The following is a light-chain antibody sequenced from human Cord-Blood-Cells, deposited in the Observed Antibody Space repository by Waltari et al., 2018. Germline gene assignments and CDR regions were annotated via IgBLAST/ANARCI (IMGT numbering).Light chain of an antibody. CDR3: SSYAGSNNLV. Sequence: QSALTQPPSASGSPGQSVTISCTGTSSEVGGYTYVSWYQQHPGKAPKLMMYEVSKRPSGVPDRFSCSKSGNTSSLTVSGLQAEDEADYYCSSYAGSNNLVFGGGTKLTVL. V-gene: IGLV2-8*01. CDR2: EVS. J-gene: IGLJ2*01. CDR1: SSEVGGYTY.